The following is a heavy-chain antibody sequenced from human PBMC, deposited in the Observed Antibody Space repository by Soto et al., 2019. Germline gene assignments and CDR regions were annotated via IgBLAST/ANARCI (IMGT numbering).Heavy chain of an antibody. D-gene: IGHD2-21*02. V-gene: IGHV4-61*01. J-gene: IGHJ4*02. CDR2: IYYSGST. CDR1: GGSISSNIYY. CDR3: ARIDSDCGGDCRDFDY. Sequence: SETLSLTCTVSGGSISSNIYYWSWIRQPPGKGLEWIAYIYYSGSTNYNPSLKSRVTISVDTSKNQFSLKLSSVTAADTAVYYCARIDSDCGGDCRDFDYWGQGTLVTVSS.